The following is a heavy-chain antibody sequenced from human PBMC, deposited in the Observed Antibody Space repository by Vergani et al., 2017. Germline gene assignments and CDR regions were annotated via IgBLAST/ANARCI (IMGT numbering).Heavy chain of an antibody. Sequence: QVQLQQWGAGLLKPSETLSLTCAVYGGSFSGYYWSWIRQPPGKGLEWIGEINHSGSTNYNPSLKSRVTISVDTSKNQFSLKLSSVTAADTAVYYCARAAGTQFPYYYYYGMDVWGQGP. D-gene: IGHD6-19*01. CDR1: GGSFSGYY. CDR3: ARAAGTQFPYYYYYGMDV. CDR2: INHSGST. J-gene: IGHJ6*02. V-gene: IGHV4-34*01.